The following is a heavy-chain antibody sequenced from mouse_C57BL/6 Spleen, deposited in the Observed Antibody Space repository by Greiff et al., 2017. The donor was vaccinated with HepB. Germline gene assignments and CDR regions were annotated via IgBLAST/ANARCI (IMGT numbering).Heavy chain of an antibody. Sequence: EVKLMESGPGLVKPSQSLSLTCSVTGYSITSGYYWTWIRQFPGNKLEWMGYISYDGSNNYNPSLKNRISITRDTSKNQFFLKLNSVTTEDTATYYCASSLTMVTYFDYWGQGTTLTVSS. V-gene: IGHV3-6*01. D-gene: IGHD2-2*01. J-gene: IGHJ2*01. CDR2: ISYDGSN. CDR1: GYSITSGYY. CDR3: ASSLTMVTYFDY.